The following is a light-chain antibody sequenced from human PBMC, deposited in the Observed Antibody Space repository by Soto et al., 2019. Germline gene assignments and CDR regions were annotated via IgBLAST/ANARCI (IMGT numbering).Light chain of an antibody. CDR2: EGH. V-gene: IGLV2-14*01. CDR1: SSDIGGYNV. J-gene: IGLJ2*01. Sequence: QSALTQPASVSGSPGQSITISCTGTSSDIGGYNVVSWYQQHPGKAPKLMLYEGHIRPSGVSNRFSGSKSGNTASLTISGLQAEDEADYYCTSWTTSTTMIFGGGTKLTVL. CDR3: TSWTTSTTMI.